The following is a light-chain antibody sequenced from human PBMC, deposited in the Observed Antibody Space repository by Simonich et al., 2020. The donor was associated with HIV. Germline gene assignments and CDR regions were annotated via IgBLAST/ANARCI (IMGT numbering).Light chain of an antibody. J-gene: IGKJ5*01. CDR1: QTVLYSSNNKNY. CDR3: QQYYSTPLT. V-gene: IGKV4-1*01. Sequence: DIVMTQFPDSLAVSLGERATINGKSRQTVLYSSNNKNYLAWYQQKPGQPPKLLIYWASTRESGVPDRFSGSGSGTDFTLTISSLQAEDVAIYYCQQYYSTPLTFGQGTRLEIK. CDR2: WAS.